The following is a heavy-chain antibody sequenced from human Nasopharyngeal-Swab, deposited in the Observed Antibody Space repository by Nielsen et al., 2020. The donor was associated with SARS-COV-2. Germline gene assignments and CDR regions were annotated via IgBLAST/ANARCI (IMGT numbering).Heavy chain of an antibody. CDR3: ARDDGYYDSSGSRY. CDR1: GFTFNSFG. D-gene: IGHD3-22*01. CDR2: IKQDGSEK. V-gene: IGHV3-7*03. Sequence: GGSLRLSCAASGFTFNSFGLHWVRQAPGKGLEWVANIKQDGSEKYYVDSVKGRFTISRDNAKNSLYLQMNSLRAEDTAVYYCARDDGYYDSSGSRYWGQGTLVTVSS. J-gene: IGHJ4*02.